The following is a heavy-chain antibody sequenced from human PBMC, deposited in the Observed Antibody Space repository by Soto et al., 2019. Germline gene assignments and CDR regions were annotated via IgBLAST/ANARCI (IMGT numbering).Heavy chain of an antibody. CDR2: ISYDGSNN. CDR3: ASLKMTTVTPAALGG. Sequence: QVQLVESGGGVVQPGRSLRLSCAASGFTFSSYAMHWVRQAPGKGLEWVAVISYDGSNNYYADSVKGRFTISGDNSKITLYLQMNSLRAEDTAVYYCASLKMTTVTPAALGGWGQGTLVTVSS. J-gene: IGHJ4*02. D-gene: IGHD4-17*01. CDR1: GFTFSSYA. V-gene: IGHV3-30-3*01.